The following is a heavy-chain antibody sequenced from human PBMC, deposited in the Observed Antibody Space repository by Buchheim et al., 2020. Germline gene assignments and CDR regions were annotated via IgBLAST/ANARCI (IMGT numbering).Heavy chain of an antibody. D-gene: IGHD2-21*02. CDR1: GFTFSSYA. V-gene: IGHV3-23*01. J-gene: IGHJ4*02. CDR2: ISGSGGST. Sequence: EVQLLESGGGLVQPGGSLRLSCAASGFTFSSYAMSWVRQAPGKGLEWVSAISGSGGSTYYADSVKGRFTISRDNSKKTLYLQMNSLRAEDTAVYYCAKDTSYCGGDCYATYFDYWGQGTL. CDR3: AKDTSYCGGDCYATYFDY.